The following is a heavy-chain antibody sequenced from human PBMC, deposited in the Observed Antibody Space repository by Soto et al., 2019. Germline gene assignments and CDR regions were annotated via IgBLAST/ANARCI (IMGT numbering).Heavy chain of an antibody. D-gene: IGHD3-3*01. Sequence: ASVKVSCKASGYTFTGYYMHWVRQAPGQGLEWMGWINPNSVGTNYAQKFQGRVTMTRDTSISTAYMELSRLRSDDTAVYYCATFWSGTYGMDVWGQGTTVTVSS. CDR2: INPNSVGT. CDR1: GYTFTGYY. J-gene: IGHJ6*02. CDR3: ATFWSGTYGMDV. V-gene: IGHV1-2*02.